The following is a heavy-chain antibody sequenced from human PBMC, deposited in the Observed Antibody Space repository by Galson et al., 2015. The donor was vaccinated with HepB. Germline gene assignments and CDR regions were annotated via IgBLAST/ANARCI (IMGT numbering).Heavy chain of an antibody. V-gene: IGHV5-51*01. J-gene: IGHJ2*01. CDR2: GDSDT. Sequence: GDSDTRYSPSFQGQVTISADKSISTAYLQWSSLKASDTAMYYCAGQTVAGTIWYFDLWGRGTLVTVSS. D-gene: IGHD6-19*01. CDR3: AGQTVAGTIWYFDL.